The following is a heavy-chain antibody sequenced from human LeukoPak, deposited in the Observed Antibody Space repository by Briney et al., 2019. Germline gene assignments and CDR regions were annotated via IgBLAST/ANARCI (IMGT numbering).Heavy chain of an antibody. Sequence: SETLSLTCTVSGGSISSGGYYWSWIRQHPGKGLEWIGYMYYSGSTYYNPSLKSRVTISVDTSKNQFSLKLSSVTVADTAVYYCARVEMATISGYFFDYWGQGTLVTVSS. CDR1: GGSISSGGYY. D-gene: IGHD5-24*01. J-gene: IGHJ4*02. CDR3: ARVEMATISGYFFDY. V-gene: IGHV4-31*03. CDR2: MYYSGST.